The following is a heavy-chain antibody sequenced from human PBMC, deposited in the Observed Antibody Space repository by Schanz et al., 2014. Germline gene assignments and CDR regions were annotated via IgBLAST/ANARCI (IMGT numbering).Heavy chain of an antibody. J-gene: IGHJ4*02. Sequence: VQLVESGGGLVKPGGSLRLSCAASGFIFNDYYMNWIRQAPGKGLEWVANIKHDGGEKYYVDSLKGRFTISRDNAKNSLYLQMSSLRAEDTAVYYCVRIYSGYSGGYLDYWGQGTLVTVS. CDR1: GFIFNDYY. CDR2: IKHDGGEK. CDR3: VRIYSGYSGGYLDY. D-gene: IGHD5-12*01. V-gene: IGHV3-7*01.